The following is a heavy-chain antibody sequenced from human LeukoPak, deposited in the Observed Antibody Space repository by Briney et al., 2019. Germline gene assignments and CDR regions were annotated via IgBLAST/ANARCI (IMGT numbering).Heavy chain of an antibody. CDR3: ARDISYGSGSYKDY. D-gene: IGHD3-10*01. CDR1: GYTFINYY. Sequence: ASVKVSCKASGYTFINYYVHWVRRAPGQGPEYMGIINPSAGNTNYAQKFQGRITMTRDTSTTTVYMELSSLVSEDTAVYYCARDISYGSGSYKDYWGQGTLVTVSS. V-gene: IGHV1-46*01. CDR2: INPSAGNT. J-gene: IGHJ4*02.